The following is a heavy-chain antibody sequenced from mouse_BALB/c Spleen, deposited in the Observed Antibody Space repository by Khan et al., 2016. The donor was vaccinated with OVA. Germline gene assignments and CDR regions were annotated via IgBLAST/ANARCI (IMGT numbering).Heavy chain of an antibody. CDR3: ARDCCSPWFAY. CDR1: GFNIKDYY. Sequence: VQLKESGAELVRPGALIKLSCKASGFNIKDYYMHWVKQRPEQGLEWIGWIDPENGNTIYDPKFQGKDSIIADTSSNTAYLQLSSLTSEATAVYYCARDCCSPWFAYWGQGTLVTVSA. V-gene: IGHV14-1*02. CDR2: IDPENGNT. J-gene: IGHJ3*01.